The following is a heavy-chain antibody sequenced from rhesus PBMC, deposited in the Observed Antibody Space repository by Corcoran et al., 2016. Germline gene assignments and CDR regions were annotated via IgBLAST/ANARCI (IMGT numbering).Heavy chain of an antibody. CDR3: TSGYSGSWNSLP. CDR2: ISESGGTI. J-gene: IGHJ4*01. D-gene: IGHD6-25*01. CDR1: GFTFSSYE. V-gene: IGHV3-100*02. Sequence: DVQLVESGGGLVKPGGSLRLSCVASGFTFSSYEMHWVRQAPGKGLEWVSVISESGGTIYYADSVKGRFTISRDNAKNSLFLQMNSLRAGDTAVYYWTSGYSGSWNSLPWGQGVLVTVSS.